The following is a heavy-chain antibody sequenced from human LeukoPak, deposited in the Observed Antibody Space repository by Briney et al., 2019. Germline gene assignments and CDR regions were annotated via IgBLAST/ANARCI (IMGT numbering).Heavy chain of an antibody. D-gene: IGHD2-21*01. CDR1: GYTLTEIS. CDR2: FYPEDGET. Sequence: ASVKVSCKVFGYTLTEISMHWVRQAPRKGLEWMGGFYPEDGETVYPQKFQGRVTMTEDTSTHTAYMEMSSLTSEDTAVYYCATGRYCGGDCYAAPHYWGQGTLVTVSS. V-gene: IGHV1-24*01. J-gene: IGHJ4*02. CDR3: ATGRYCGGDCYAAPHY.